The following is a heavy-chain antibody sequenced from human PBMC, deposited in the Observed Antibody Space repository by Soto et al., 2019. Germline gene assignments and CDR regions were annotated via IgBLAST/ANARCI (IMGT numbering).Heavy chain of an antibody. V-gene: IGHV2-26*01. CDR1: GFSLSNGKVG. Sequence: HVTLKESGPVLVKPTETLTLTCTVSGFSLSNGKVGVSWIRQPPGKALEWLAHIFSNDEKSYWTSLKNRLTTSEDTSKSKVVLTMTNVDPVDTATYFCARILFGRSVAGGYFYMGVWGKGTTVTVSS. D-gene: IGHD6-19*01. J-gene: IGHJ6*03. CDR2: IFSNDEK. CDR3: ARILFGRSVAGGYFYMGV.